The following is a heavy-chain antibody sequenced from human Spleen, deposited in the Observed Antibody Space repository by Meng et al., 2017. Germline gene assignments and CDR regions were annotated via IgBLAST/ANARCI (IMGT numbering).Heavy chain of an antibody. V-gene: IGHV3-20*04. CDR2: INWNGGNT. D-gene: IGHD1-26*01. CDR1: GFSFDDYG. J-gene: IGHJ4*02. CDR3: ARDGSGSYYNDY. Sequence: GGSLRLSCAASGFSFDDYGVSWVRQAPGKGLEWVSGINWNGGNTGYADSVKGRFTISRDNAKNSLYLQMNSLRAEDTALYYCARDGSGSYYNDYWGQGTLVTVSS.